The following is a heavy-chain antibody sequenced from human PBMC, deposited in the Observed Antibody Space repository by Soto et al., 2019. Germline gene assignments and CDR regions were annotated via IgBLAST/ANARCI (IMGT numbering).Heavy chain of an antibody. CDR2: IYYSGST. V-gene: IGHV4-39*01. CDR1: GGSISSSSYY. J-gene: IGHJ6*03. CDR3: ARLDYYYYMDV. Sequence: SETLSLTCTVSGGSISSSSYYWGWIRQPPGKGLEWIGSIYYSGSTYYNPSLKSRVTISVDTSKNQFSLRLSSVTAADTAVYYCARLDYYYYMDVWGKGITVTVSS.